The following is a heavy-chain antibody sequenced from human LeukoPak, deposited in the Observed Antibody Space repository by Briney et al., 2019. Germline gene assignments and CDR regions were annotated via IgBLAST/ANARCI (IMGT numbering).Heavy chain of an antibody. CDR3: ARARKGYCSGGSCWGLDY. CDR2: IIPIFGTA. CDR1: GGTFSSYA. Sequence: SVKVSCKAPGGTFSSYAISWVRQAPGQGLEWMGGIIPIFGTANYAQKFQGRVTITADESTSTAYMELSSLRSEDTAVYYCARARKGYCSGGSCWGLDYWGQGTLVTVSS. V-gene: IGHV1-69*01. D-gene: IGHD2-15*01. J-gene: IGHJ4*02.